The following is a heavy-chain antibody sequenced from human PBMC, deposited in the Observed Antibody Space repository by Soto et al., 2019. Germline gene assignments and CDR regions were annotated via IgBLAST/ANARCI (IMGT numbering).Heavy chain of an antibody. V-gene: IGHV3-7*05. J-gene: IGHJ6*02. CDR2: IKQDGSEK. CDR3: ARSPQKTTVSSAVPAKPHSRDNYGMDV. Sequence: EVQLVESGGGLVQPGGSLRLSCAASGFTFSSYWMSWVRQAPGKGLEWVANIKQDGSEKYYVDSVKGRFTISRDNAKNSLYLQMNSLRAEDTAVYYCARSPQKTTVSSAVPAKPHSRDNYGMDVWGQGTTVTVSS. CDR1: GFTFSSYW. D-gene: IGHD4-17*01.